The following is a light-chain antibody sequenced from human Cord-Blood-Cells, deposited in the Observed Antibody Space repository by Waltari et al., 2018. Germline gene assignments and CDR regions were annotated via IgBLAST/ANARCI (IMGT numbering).Light chain of an antibody. J-gene: IGLJ3*02. CDR2: EGS. Sequence: QSALTQPASVSGSPGQSITISCTGTSRDVGSYNLLSWYQQHPGKAPKLMIYEGSKRPSGVSNRFSGSKSGNTASLTISGLQAEDEADYYCCSYAGSRVFGGGTKLTVL. CDR1: SRDVGSYNL. V-gene: IGLV2-23*01. CDR3: CSYAGSRV.